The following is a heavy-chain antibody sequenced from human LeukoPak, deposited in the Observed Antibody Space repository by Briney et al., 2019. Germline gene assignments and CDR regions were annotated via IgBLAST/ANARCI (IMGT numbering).Heavy chain of an antibody. J-gene: IGHJ3*02. CDR1: GFTFSSYS. D-gene: IGHD3-9*01. V-gene: IGHV3-48*01. Sequence: GGSLRLSCAASGFTFSSYSMNWARQAPGKGLEWVSYIGGSSSTIYYADSVKGRFTISRDNAKNSLYLQMNSLRAEDTAVYYCARDLIFAFDIWGQGTMVTVSS. CDR2: IGGSSSTI. CDR3: ARDLIFAFDI.